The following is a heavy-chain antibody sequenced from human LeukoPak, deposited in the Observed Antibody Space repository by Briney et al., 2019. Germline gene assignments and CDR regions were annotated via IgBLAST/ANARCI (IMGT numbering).Heavy chain of an antibody. CDR1: GGSISSSSYY. D-gene: IGHD6-19*01. CDR2: IYYSGST. V-gene: IGHV4-39*01. J-gene: IGHJ2*01. Sequence: PSETLSLTCTVSGGSISSSSYYWGWIRQPPGKGLEWIGSIYYSGSTYYNPSLKSRVTISVDTSKNQFSLKLSSVTAADTAVYYCARRRGYSSGWYDVAANWYFDLWGRGTLVTVSS. CDR3: ARRRGYSSGWYDVAANWYFDL.